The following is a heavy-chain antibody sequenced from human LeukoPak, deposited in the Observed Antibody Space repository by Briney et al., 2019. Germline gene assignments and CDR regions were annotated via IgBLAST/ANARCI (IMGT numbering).Heavy chain of an antibody. D-gene: IGHD1-26*01. CDR3: ARDLRVALPPHYYYYYMDV. V-gene: IGHV1-2*02. CDR2: INPNSGGT. J-gene: IGHJ6*03. Sequence: ASVKVSCKASGYTFTGYYMHWVRQAPGQGLEWMGWINPNSGGTNYAQKFQGRVTMTRDTSISTAYMELSRLRSDDTAVYYCARDLRVALPPHYYYYYMDVWGKGTTVTVSS. CDR1: GYTFTGYY.